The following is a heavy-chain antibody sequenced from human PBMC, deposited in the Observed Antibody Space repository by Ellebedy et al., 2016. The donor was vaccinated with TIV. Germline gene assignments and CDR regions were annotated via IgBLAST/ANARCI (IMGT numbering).Heavy chain of an antibody. CDR3: TRGTNPPPGDLAGTGFDC. D-gene: IGHD6-19*01. CDR1: GFTFSTYG. J-gene: IGHJ4*02. V-gene: IGHV3-30*02. Sequence: PGGSLRLSCVASGFTFSTYGMHWVRQAPGKGLEWVAFKRFDGRNESNGDSVKGRFFISRDLSKNTLYLQMNTVTSDDTGTYYCTRGTNPPPGDLAGTGFDCWGQGTLVIVSS. CDR2: KRFDGRNE.